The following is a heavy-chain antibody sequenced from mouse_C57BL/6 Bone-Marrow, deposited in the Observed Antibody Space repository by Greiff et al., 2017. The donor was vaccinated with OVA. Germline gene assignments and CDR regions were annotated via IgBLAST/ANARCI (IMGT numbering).Heavy chain of an antibody. V-gene: IGHV1-64*01. J-gene: IGHJ1*03. CDR2: IHPNSGST. CDR3: ARDYGSSYVYFDV. Sequence: VQLQQPGAELVKPGASVKLSCKASGYTFTSYWMHWVKQRPGQGLEWIGMIHPNSGSTNYNEKFKSKATLTVDKSSSTAYMQLSSLTSEDSAVYYCARDYGSSYVYFDVWGTGTTVTVSS. CDR1: GYTFTSYW. D-gene: IGHD1-1*01.